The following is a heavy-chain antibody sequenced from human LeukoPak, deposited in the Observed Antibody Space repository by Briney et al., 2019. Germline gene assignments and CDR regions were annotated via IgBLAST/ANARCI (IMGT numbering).Heavy chain of an antibody. CDR2: IIPIFGTA. D-gene: IGHD6-19*01. J-gene: IGHJ6*03. Sequence: ASVKVSCKASGYTFTSYYMHWVRQAPGQGLEWMGRIIPIFGTANYAQKFQGRVTITTDESTSTAYMELSSLRSEDTAVYYCARDSSGWGELNYYYYYMDVWGKGTTVTVSS. V-gene: IGHV1-69*05. CDR1: GYTFTSYY. CDR3: ARDSSGWGELNYYYYYMDV.